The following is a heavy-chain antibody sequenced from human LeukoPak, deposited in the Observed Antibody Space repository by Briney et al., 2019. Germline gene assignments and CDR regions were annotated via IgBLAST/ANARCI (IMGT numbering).Heavy chain of an antibody. CDR3: ARVAAGWLTHNWFDP. CDR2: IYHSGST. Sequence: SETLSLTCTVSGYSISSGYYWGWIRQPPGRGLEWIGSIYHSGSTYYNPSLKSRVTISVDTSKNQFSLKLSSVTAADTAVYYCARVAAGWLTHNWFDPWGQGTLVTVSS. D-gene: IGHD3-22*01. CDR1: GYSISSGYY. V-gene: IGHV4-38-2*02. J-gene: IGHJ5*02.